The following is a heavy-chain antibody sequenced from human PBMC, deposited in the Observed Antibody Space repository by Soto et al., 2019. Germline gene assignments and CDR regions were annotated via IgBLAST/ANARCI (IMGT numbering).Heavy chain of an antibody. CDR1: GFTFSDYY. J-gene: IGHJ4*02. D-gene: IGHD2-2*02. CDR3: ARDMGYCSSTSCYIFDS. CDR2: ISSSGGYT. V-gene: IGHV3-11*05. Sequence: GGSLRLSCAASGFTFSDYYMSWIRQAPGKGLEWVSHISSSGGYTNYADSVKGRFTISRDNAKNSLYLQMNSLRAEDTAVYYCARDMGYCSSTSCYIFDSWGQGTLVTV.